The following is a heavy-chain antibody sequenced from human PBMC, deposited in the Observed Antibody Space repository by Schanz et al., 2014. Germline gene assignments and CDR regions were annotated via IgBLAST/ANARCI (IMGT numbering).Heavy chain of an antibody. J-gene: IGHJ5*02. V-gene: IGHV1-2*02. CDR3: ARRGTNCSNNACYHGWFDP. D-gene: IGHD4-4*01. Sequence: QVLLVQSGAEVKQPGASVKVSCKASGYTFTGYYIHWVRQAPGQGFEWMGWINPLSGATDYAPTFQGRVSMTRDTRIRTASMAVRRRVSSDSAVYYCARRGTNCSNNACYHGWFDPWGQGTLVTVSS. CDR2: INPLSGAT. CDR1: GYTFTGYY.